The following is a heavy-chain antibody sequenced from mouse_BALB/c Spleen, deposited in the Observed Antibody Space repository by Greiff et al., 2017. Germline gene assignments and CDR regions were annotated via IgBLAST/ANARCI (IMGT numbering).Heavy chain of an antibody. CDR2: ISYSGST. CDR1: GDSITSGY. Sequence: VQLKESGPSLVKPSQTLSLTCSVTGDSITSGYWNWIRKFPGNKLEYMGYISYSGSTYYNPSLKSRISITRDTSKNQYYLQLNSVTTEDTATYYCARGYGNYVWYFDVWGAGTTVTVSS. V-gene: IGHV3-8*02. CDR3: ARGYGNYVWYFDV. D-gene: IGHD2-1*01. J-gene: IGHJ1*01.